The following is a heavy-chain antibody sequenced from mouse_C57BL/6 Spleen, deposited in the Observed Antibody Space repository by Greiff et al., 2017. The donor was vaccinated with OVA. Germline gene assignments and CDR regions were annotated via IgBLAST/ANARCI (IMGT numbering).Heavy chain of an antibody. J-gene: IGHJ2*01. CDR1: GYTFTSYW. CDR3: AREMNYLDY. V-gene: IGHV1-59*01. CDR2: IDPSDSYT. Sequence: QVQLKQPGAELVRPGTSVKLSCKASGYTFTSYWMHWVKQRPGQGLEWIGVIDPSDSYTNYNQKFKGKATLTVDTSSSTAYMQLSSLTSEDSAVYYCAREMNYLDYWGQGTTLTVSS.